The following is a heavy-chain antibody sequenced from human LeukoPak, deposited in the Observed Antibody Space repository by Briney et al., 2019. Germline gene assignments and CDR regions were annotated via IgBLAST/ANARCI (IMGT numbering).Heavy chain of an antibody. Sequence: SETLSLTCAVYGGSFSGYYWSWIRQPPGKGLEWIGEINHSGSTNYNPSLKSRVTISVDTSKNQFSLKLSSVTAADTAVYYCARGGPRGQWRNAGTRFDYWGQGTLVTVSS. J-gene: IGHJ4*02. D-gene: IGHD6-13*01. V-gene: IGHV4-34*01. CDR1: GGSFSGYY. CDR2: INHSGST. CDR3: ARGGPRGQWRNAGTRFDY.